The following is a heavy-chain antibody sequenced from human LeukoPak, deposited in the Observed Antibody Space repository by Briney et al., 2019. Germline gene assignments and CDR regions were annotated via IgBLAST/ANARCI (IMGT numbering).Heavy chain of an antibody. CDR2: IYYSGST. D-gene: IGHD3-22*01. CDR1: GGSISSGGYY. CDR3: ARTYYYDSSGKTVWFDP. V-gene: IGHV4-31*03. Sequence: SQTLSLTCTVSGGSISSGGYYWSWIRQHPGKGLEWIGYIYYSGSTYYNPSLKSRVTISVDTSKNQFSLKLSSVTAADTAVYYCARTYYYDSSGKTVWFDPWGQGTLVTASS. J-gene: IGHJ5*02.